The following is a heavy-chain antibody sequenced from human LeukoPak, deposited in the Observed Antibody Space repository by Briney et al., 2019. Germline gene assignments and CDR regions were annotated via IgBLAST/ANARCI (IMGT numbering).Heavy chain of an antibody. CDR3: ARGEYSYGYYYGMDV. V-gene: IGHV1-46*01. CDR2: INPSGGST. Sequence: ASVKVSCKASGYTFTSYYMHWVRQAPGQGLEWMGIINPSGGSTSYAQKFQGRVTMTRDTSTSTVYMELSSLRSEDTAVYYCARGEYSYGYYYGMDVWGQGTTVTVSS. CDR1: GYTFTSYY. J-gene: IGHJ6*02. D-gene: IGHD5-18*01.